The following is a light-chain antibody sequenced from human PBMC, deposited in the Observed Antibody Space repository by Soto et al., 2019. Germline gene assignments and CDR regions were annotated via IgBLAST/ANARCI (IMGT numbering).Light chain of an antibody. CDR3: QQYHTYPWT. CDR1: QNINNW. CDR2: DAF. J-gene: IGKJ1*01. V-gene: IGKV1-5*01. Sequence: DIQMTQPPNTLSASVGDRVTITCRASQNINNWLAWYQQKPGKAPNLLISDAFSLESGVPSRFSGSGSGTDFTLTISSLQPDDFATYYCQQYHTYPWTFGQGTKVEFK.